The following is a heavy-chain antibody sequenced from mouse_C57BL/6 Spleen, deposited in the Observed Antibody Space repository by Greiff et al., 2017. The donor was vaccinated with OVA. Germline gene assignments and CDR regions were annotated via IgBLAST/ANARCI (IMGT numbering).Heavy chain of an antibody. V-gene: IGHV1-69*01. CDR2: IDPSDSYT. D-gene: IGHD4-1*01. CDR1: GYTFTSYW. J-gene: IGHJ4*01. Sequence: VQLQQPGAELVMPGASVKLSCKASGYTFTSYWMHWVKQRPGQGLEWIGEIDPSDSYTNYNQKFKGKSTLTVDKSSSTAYMQLSSLTSEDSAVYYCARRLGRGYAMDYWGQGTSVTVSS. CDR3: ARRLGRGYAMDY.